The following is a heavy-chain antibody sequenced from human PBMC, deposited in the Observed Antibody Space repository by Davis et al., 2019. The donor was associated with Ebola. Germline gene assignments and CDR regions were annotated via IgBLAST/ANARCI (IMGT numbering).Heavy chain of an antibody. J-gene: IGHJ2*01. D-gene: IGHD1-1*01. CDR1: GDSISSSGFY. CDR3: AKYETLTTSWHFDL. Sequence: MPSETLSLTCTVSGDSISSSGFYWGWIRQSPRRGLEWVGSISFRGATYYSPSLRGRVSFSADTSKNEFSLRLTSVTAADTGLYFCAKYETLTTSWHFDLWGRGTRVTASS. V-gene: IGHV4-39*01. CDR2: ISFRGAT.